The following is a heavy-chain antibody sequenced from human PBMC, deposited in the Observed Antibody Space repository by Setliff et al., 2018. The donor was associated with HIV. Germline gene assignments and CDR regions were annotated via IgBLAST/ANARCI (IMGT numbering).Heavy chain of an antibody. CDR2: IKQDGSEK. D-gene: IGHD1-1*01. CDR1: GFTFSTYW. CDR3: ARETRPGLTRSGFDY. V-gene: IGHV3-7*05. Sequence: LRLSCAASGFTFSTYWMSWVRQAPGKGLEWVANIKQDGSEKNYMDSVKGRFTISRDNAKNSLYLQMNSLRAEDTAVYYCARETRPGLTRSGFDYWGQGTLVTVSS. J-gene: IGHJ4*02.